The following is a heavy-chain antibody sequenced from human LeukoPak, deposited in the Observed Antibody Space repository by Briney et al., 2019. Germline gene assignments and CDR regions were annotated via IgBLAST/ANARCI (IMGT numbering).Heavy chain of an antibody. J-gene: IGHJ4*02. CDR1: GGSFSGYY. CDR2: INHSGST. CDR3: ARGRYSFAY. Sequence: SETLSLTCAVSGGSFSGYYWSWIRQPPGKGLEWIGEINHSGSTNYNPSLKSRVTISVDTSKNQFSLNLRSVTAADTAVYYCARGRYSFAYWGQGTLVTVSS. D-gene: IGHD5-18*01. V-gene: IGHV4-34*01.